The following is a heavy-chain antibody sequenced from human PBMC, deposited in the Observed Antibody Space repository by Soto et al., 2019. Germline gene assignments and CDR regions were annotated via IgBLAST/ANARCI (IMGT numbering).Heavy chain of an antibody. J-gene: IGHJ2*01. CDR2: INGDGTTT. CDR3: AREFGSGYLPIDL. V-gene: IGHV3-74*01. D-gene: IGHD3-22*01. Sequence: PGGSLGLSCAASGFTSSSYWMHWVRQGPGKGLVWVSRINGDGTTTNYADSVKGRFTISRDNAKNTLYLQMNSLRAEDTAVYYCAREFGSGYLPIDLWGCGTLVTVSS. CDR1: GFTSSSYW.